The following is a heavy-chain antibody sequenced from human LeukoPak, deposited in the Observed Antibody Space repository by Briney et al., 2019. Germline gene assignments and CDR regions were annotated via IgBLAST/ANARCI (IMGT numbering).Heavy chain of an antibody. Sequence: GGSLRLSCAASGFTFSSCALTWVRQAPGKGLEWVSTISGTGAYIFYTDSVKGRFTISRDNSKNTLYLQMNSLRADDTAVYYCTKRPVAATGLNYFDYWGQGALVTVSS. CDR2: ISGTGAYI. CDR3: TKRPVAATGLNYFDY. D-gene: IGHD1-1*01. CDR1: GFTFSSCA. J-gene: IGHJ4*02. V-gene: IGHV3-23*01.